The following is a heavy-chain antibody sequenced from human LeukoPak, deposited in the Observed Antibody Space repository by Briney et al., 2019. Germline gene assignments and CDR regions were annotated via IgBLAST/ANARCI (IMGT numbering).Heavy chain of an antibody. CDR2: IYHNGGA. CDR3: ARGFRDSGSYNFDY. V-gene: IGHV4-61*01. CDR1: GDSVGSDNYY. J-gene: IGHJ4*02. Sequence: PSETLSLTCTVSGDSVGSDNYYWSWIRQLPGKGLEWIGYIYHNGGANYNPSLKSRVTISVDTSKNQFSLKLSSVTAADTAVYYCARGFRDSGSYNFDYWGQGTLVTVSS. D-gene: IGHD3-10*01.